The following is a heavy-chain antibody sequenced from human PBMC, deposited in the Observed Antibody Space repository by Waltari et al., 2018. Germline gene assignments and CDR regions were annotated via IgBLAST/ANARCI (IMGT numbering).Heavy chain of an antibody. CDR3: AKDEIVGAFSFQH. J-gene: IGHJ1*01. CDR1: GFTFDDYA. CDR2: IRWNSGSI. Sequence: EVQLVESGGGLVQPGRSLRLSCAASGFTFDDYALPWAREAPGKGLEWVSGIRWNSGSIGYADSVKGRFTISRDNAKNSLYLQMNSLRAEDMALYYCAKDEIVGAFSFQHWGQGTLVTVSS. V-gene: IGHV3-9*03. D-gene: IGHD1-26*01.